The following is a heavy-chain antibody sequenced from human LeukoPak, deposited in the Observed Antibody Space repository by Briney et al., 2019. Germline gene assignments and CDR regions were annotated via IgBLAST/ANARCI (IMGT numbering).Heavy chain of an antibody. CDR2: ISSSRSTI. J-gene: IGHJ4*02. Sequence: SGGSLRLSCAASGFTFSSYSMKLVRQAPGKGLEWVSYISSSRSTIYYADSVKGRFTISRDNAKNSLYLQMNSLRAEDTAVYYCASLLSSGWYLENYWGQGTLVTVSS. V-gene: IGHV3-48*01. D-gene: IGHD6-19*01. CDR3: ASLLSSGWYLENY. CDR1: GFTFSSYS.